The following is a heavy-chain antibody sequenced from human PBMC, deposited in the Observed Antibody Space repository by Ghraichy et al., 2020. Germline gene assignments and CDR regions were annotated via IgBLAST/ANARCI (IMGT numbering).Heavy chain of an antibody. CDR2: ISGSGGST. J-gene: IGHJ6*04. D-gene: IGHD2-15*01. Sequence: GGSLRLSCAASGFTFSSYAMSWVRQAPGKGLEWVSSISGSGGSTYYADSVKGRVTISRDNSKNTLYLQMNSLRAEDTAVYYCATRCRSGGTSRCVDVWGKGTTVTVSS. CDR3: ATRCRSGGTSRCVDV. V-gene: IGHV3-23*01. CDR1: GFTFSSYA.